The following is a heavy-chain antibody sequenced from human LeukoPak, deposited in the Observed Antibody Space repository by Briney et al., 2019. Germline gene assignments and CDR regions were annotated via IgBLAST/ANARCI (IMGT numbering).Heavy chain of an antibody. J-gene: IGHJ5*02. CDR1: GFTFSNYG. D-gene: IGHD6-19*01. V-gene: IGHV3-30*18. CDR2: ISYDGRNT. Sequence: GRSLRLSCAASGFTFSNYGMHWVRQAPGKGLEWVAVISYDGRNTYYSDSVKSRFIISRDNPKNTLNLQMNSLRAEDTAVYYCAKDSGIAVTATHSWFDPWGQGTLVIVSA. CDR3: AKDSGIAVTATHSWFDP.